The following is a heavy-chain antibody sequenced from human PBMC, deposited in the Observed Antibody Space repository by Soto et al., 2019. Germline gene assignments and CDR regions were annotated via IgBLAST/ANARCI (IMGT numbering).Heavy chain of an antibody. Sequence: SETMSLTCTVSGAYITGSFCWSWIRKPAGKGLEWIGRFSLSGTTNYNPSLRSRVTMSADVSKNQFSLRLTSVTAADTALYYCARGMTPPGAPAWYYFDSWGQGTLVTVSS. CDR3: ARGMTPPGAPAWYYFDS. CDR1: GAYITGSFC. J-gene: IGHJ4*02. V-gene: IGHV4-4*07. CDR2: FSLSGTT. D-gene: IGHD2-8*02.